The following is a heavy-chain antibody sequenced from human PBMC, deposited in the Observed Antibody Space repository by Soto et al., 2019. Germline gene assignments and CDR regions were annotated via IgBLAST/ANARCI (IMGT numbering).Heavy chain of an antibody. CDR2: LKTDGSHP. D-gene: IGHD2-21*02. CDR1: GFTFDYYW. V-gene: IGHV3-74*01. CDR3: ARGGDPDY. J-gene: IGHJ4*02. Sequence: EVQLVESGGGLVQPGGSLRLSCVASGFTFDYYWMHWVRQAPGEGLMWVSRLKTDGSHPAYADSVKGRFTISRDNAKNTLDLQMNNLRAEDTAVYYCARGGDPDYWGQGTLVTVSS.